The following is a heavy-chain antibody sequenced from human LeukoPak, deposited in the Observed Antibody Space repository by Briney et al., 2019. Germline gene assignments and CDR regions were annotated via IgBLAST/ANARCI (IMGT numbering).Heavy chain of an antibody. CDR3: ASDYDSSGYYAFDI. V-gene: IGHV4-59*12. J-gene: IGHJ3*02. D-gene: IGHD3-22*01. CDR2: IYYSGST. Sequence: SETLSLTCTVSGGSISSYYWRWIRQPPGKGLEWIGYIYYSGSTNYNPSLKSRVTISVDTSKNQFSLKLSPVTAADTAVYYCASDYDSSGYYAFDIWGQGTMVTVSS. CDR1: GGSISSYY.